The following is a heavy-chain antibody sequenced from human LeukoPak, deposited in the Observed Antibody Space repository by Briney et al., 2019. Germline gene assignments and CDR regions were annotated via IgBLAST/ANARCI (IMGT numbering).Heavy chain of an antibody. CDR2: IKQDGSQR. J-gene: IGHJ4*02. CDR3: ARRGGSSSRRSPIDY. V-gene: IGHV3-7*01. D-gene: IGHD6-6*01. Sequence: GGSLRLSCAAYGFTFNSYAMHWVRQAPGKGLEWVANIKQDGSQRYYVDSVRGRFTISRDNAKNSLSLQMNGLRAEDTAVYYCARRGGSSSRRSPIDYWGQGTLVTVSS. CDR1: GFTFNSYA.